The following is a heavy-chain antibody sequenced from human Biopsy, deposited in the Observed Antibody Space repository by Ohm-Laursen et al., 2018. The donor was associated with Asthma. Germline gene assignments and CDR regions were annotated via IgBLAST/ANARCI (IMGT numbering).Heavy chain of an antibody. CDR3: ARAVDYSHYYGIDV. CDR2: ISVYNGNT. CDR1: GHTFNSVG. D-gene: IGHD3-10*01. J-gene: IGHJ6*02. Sequence: SVKVSCKTSGHTFNSVGITWVRQAPGQGLEWMGWISVYNGNTKVAQKLQDRVTMITDTSTSTAYMELRSLRSDDTAVYFCARAVDYSHYYGIDVWGQGTTVTVS. V-gene: IGHV1-18*01.